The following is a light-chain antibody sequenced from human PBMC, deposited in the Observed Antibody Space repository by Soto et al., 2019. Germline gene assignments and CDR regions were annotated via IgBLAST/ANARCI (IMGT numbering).Light chain of an antibody. CDR3: ASWDDTLNGLA. Sequence: QSVLTQPPSASGTPGQRVTISCSGSSSNIGSYAVTWCQQFPGTAPKLLIYSNNQRPSGVPDRFSGSKSGTSASLAISGLQSEDEADYYCASWDDTLNGLAFGGGTKVTVL. J-gene: IGLJ2*01. CDR1: SSNIGSYA. V-gene: IGLV1-44*01. CDR2: SNN.